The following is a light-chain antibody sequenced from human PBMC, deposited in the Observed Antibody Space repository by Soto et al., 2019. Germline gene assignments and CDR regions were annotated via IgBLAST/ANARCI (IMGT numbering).Light chain of an antibody. Sequence: EIVMTQSPATLSVSPGERATLSCRASQNINSYLAWYQQKPGQAPRPLIYATSNRATGIPARFSGSGSGTDFTLSSSSLEPEDFAVYYCQQRSSWPFTFGPGTKVDIK. CDR2: ATS. CDR1: QNINSY. J-gene: IGKJ3*01. V-gene: IGKV3-11*01. CDR3: QQRSSWPFT.